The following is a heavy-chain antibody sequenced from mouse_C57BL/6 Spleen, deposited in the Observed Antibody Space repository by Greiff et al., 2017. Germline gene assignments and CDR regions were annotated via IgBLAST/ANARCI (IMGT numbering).Heavy chain of an antibody. CDR1: GYTFTSYW. CDR2: IHPNSGST. D-gene: IGHD1-1*01. J-gene: IGHJ2*01. Sequence: VQLQQPGAELVKPGASVKLSCKASGYTFTSYWMHWVKQRPGQGLEWIGMIHPNSGSTNYNEKFKSKATLTVDKSSSTAYMQLSSLTSEDSAVYYCARSTTGVAPYFDYWGQGTPLTVSS. V-gene: IGHV1-64*01. CDR3: ARSTTGVAPYFDY.